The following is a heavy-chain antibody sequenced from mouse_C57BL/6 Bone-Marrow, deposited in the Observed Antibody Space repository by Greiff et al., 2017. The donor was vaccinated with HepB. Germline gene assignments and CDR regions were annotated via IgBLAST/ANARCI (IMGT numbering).Heavy chain of an antibody. J-gene: IGHJ4*01. Sequence: EVKLMESGPELVKPGASVKIPCKASGYTFTDYNMDWVKQSHGKSLEWIGDINPNNGGTIYNQKFKGKATLTVDKSSSTAYMELRSLTSEDTAVYYCARGIYYGSSLYYYAMDYWGQGTSVTVSS. CDR2: INPNNGGT. CDR3: ARGIYYGSSLYYYAMDY. CDR1: GYTFTDYN. V-gene: IGHV1-18*01. D-gene: IGHD1-1*01.